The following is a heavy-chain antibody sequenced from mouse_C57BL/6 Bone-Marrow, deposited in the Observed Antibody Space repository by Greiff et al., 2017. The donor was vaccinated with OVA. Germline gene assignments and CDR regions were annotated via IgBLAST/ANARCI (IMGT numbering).Heavy chain of an antibody. J-gene: IGHJ4*01. V-gene: IGHV10-1*01. Sequence: EVQLVESGGGLVQPKGSLKLSCAASGFSFNTYAMNWVRQAPGKGLDWVARIRSKSNNYATYYADSVKDRFTISRDDSESMLYLQMNNLKTEDTAMYYCVRLSAYYSNHYAMDYWGQGTSVTVSS. CDR2: IRSKSNNYAT. CDR1: GFSFNTYA. CDR3: VRLSAYYSNHYAMDY. D-gene: IGHD2-5*01.